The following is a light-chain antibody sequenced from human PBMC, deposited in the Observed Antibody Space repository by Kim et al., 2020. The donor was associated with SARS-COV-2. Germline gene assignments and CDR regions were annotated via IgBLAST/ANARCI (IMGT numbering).Light chain of an antibody. V-gene: IGKV3-20*01. J-gene: IGKJ4*01. CDR3: QQYGSSPLT. CDR1: QSVSSSY. Sequence: SPGERTTLSCRASQSVSSSYLAWYQQKPGQAPRLLIYGASSRATGIPDRFSGSGSGTDFTLTVSRLEPEDFAVYFCQQYGSSPLTFGGGTKVDIK. CDR2: GAS.